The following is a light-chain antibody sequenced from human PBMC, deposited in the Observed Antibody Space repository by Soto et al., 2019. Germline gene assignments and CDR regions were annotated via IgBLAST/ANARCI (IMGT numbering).Light chain of an antibody. Sequence: EIVMTQSPATLSVSPGERATLSCRASQSVRSKLAWYQQKPGQAPRLLIYDASTRATGIPARFSGSGSGTEFTLTISSLQPEDVATYYCQKYNSAPHTFGGGTKVDIK. J-gene: IGKJ4*01. CDR1: QSVRSK. CDR2: DAS. V-gene: IGKV3-15*01. CDR3: QKYNSAPHT.